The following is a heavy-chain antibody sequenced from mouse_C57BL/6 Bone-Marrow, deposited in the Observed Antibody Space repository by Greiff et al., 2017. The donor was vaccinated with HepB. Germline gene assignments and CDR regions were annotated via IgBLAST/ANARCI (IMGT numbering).Heavy chain of an antibody. J-gene: IGHJ3*01. CDR3: ARGYYGSSCAY. CDR2: IYPGDGDT. CDR1: GYAFSSSW. D-gene: IGHD1-1*01. V-gene: IGHV1-82*01. Sequence: VEGVESGPELVKPGASVKISCKASGYAFSSSWMNWVKQRPGKGLEWIGRIYPGDGDTNYNGKFKGKATLTADKSSSTAYMQLSSLTSEDSAVYFCARGYYGSSCAYWGQGTLVTVSA.